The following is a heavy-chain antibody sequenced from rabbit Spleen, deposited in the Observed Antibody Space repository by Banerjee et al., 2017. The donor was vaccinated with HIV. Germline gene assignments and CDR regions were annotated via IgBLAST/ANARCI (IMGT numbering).Heavy chain of an antibody. Sequence: QEQLVESGGGLVQPEGSLTLTCKASGFSFSNKAVMCWVRQAPGKGLEYIACLYADSSGSTVYANWAKGRFTISKTSSTTVTLQMTSLTAADTATYFCARDTGSSFSTYGMDLWGPGTLVTVS. CDR2: LYADSSGST. V-gene: IGHV1S45*01. CDR1: GFSFSNKAV. D-gene: IGHD8-1*01. CDR3: ARDTGSSFSTYGMDL. J-gene: IGHJ6*01.